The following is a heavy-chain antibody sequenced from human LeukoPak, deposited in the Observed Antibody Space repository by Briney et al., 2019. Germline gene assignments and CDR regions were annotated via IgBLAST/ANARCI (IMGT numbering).Heavy chain of an antibody. D-gene: IGHD3-9*01. J-gene: IGHJ5*02. Sequence: AAVKVSCKSSGYTFTGYYMHWVRQAPGQGLAGVGWINPNSGGTNYAQKFQGRVTMTRDTSISTAYMELSRLRSDDTAVYYCARAYDILTGEPDWFDPWGQGTLVTVSS. V-gene: IGHV1-2*02. CDR2: INPNSGGT. CDR1: GYTFTGYY. CDR3: ARAYDILTGEPDWFDP.